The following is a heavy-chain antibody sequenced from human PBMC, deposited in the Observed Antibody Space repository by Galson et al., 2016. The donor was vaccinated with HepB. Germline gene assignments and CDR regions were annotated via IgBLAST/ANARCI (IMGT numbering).Heavy chain of an antibody. CDR1: GFVFSNFG. J-gene: IGHJ4*02. CDR3: AKERLVRRIFDH. Sequence: SLRLSCAASGFVFSNFGLSWVRQAPGKGLEWVASISTMRTTYYSDSVQGRFTISRDNSNNNLYLQMNGLRAEETAVYYCAKERLVRRIFDHWGQGTLLTVSS. D-gene: IGHD1-1*01. CDR2: ISTMRTT. V-gene: IGHV3-23*01.